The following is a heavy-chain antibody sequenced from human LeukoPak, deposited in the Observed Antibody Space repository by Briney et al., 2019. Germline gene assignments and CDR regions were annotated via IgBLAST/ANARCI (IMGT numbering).Heavy chain of an antibody. V-gene: IGHV3-30*02. CDR3: AKDLLSGDDY. CDR1: GFSFRSYV. D-gene: IGHD3-10*02. CDR2: IRYDGSNK. Sequence: GSLRLSCTASGFSFRSYVMHWVRQAPGKGLEWVAFIRYDGSNKYYADSVKGRFTISRDNSKNTLYLQMNSLRAEDTAVYYCAKDLLSGDDYWGQGTLVTVSS. J-gene: IGHJ4*02.